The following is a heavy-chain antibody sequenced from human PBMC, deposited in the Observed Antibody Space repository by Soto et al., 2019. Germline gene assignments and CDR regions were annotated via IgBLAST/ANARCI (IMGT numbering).Heavy chain of an antibody. CDR2: IWYDGSNK. D-gene: IGHD2-2*01. CDR3: ARDIVVVPAALGGYGMDV. J-gene: IGHJ6*02. CDR1: GFTFSSYG. Sequence: PGGSLRLSCAASGFTFSSYGMHWVRQAPGKGLEWVAVIWYDGSNKYYADSVKGRFTISRDNSKNTLYLQMNSLRAEDTAVYYCARDIVVVPAALGGYGMDVWGQGTTVTVS. V-gene: IGHV3-33*01.